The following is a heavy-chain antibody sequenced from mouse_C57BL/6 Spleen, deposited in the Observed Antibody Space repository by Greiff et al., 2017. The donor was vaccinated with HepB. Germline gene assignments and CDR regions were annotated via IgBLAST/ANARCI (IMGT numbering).Heavy chain of an antibody. CDR1: GYTFTSYW. J-gene: IGHJ4*01. CDR2: IDPSDSYT. D-gene: IGHD2-4*01. Sequence: QVQLQQPGAELVKPGASVKLSCKASGYTFTSYWMQWVKQRPGQGLEWIGEIDPSDSYTNYNQKFKGKATLTVDTSSSTAYMQLSSLTSEDSAVYYCARSYDSPYAMDYWGQGTSGTVSS. V-gene: IGHV1-50*01. CDR3: ARSYDSPYAMDY.